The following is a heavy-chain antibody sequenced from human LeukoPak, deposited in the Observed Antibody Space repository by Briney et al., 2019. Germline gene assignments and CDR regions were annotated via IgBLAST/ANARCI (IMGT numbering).Heavy chain of an antibody. CDR1: GFTFSSYS. CDR2: ISSSSSTI. D-gene: IGHD2-2*01. J-gene: IGHJ5*02. V-gene: IGHV3-48*01. Sequence: GGSLRLSCAASGFTFSSYSMNWVRQAPGKGLEWVSYISSSSSTIYYADSVKGRFTISRDNSKNTLYLQMNSLRAEDTAVYYCAKDLSIVVVPAASDPWGQGTLVTVSS. CDR3: AKDLSIVVVPAASDP.